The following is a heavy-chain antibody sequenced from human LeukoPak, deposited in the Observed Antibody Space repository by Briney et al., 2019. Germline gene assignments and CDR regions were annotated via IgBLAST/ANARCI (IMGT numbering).Heavy chain of an antibody. D-gene: IGHD7-27*01. J-gene: IGHJ3*02. CDR2: ISGSGGST. V-gene: IGHV3-23*01. Sequence: GTLRPSCAASGFTFSSYGTSWVRQAPGKGLEWVSTISGSGGSTYYADSVKGRFTISRDNSKNTLYLQMNSLRAEDTAVYYCAKQANWGWGSAFDIWGQGTMVTVSS. CDR3: AKQANWGWGSAFDI. CDR1: GFTFSSYG.